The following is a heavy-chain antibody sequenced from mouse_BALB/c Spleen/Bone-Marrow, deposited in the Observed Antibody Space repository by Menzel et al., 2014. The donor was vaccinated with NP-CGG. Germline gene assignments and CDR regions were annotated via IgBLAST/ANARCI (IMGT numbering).Heavy chain of an antibody. D-gene: IGHD2-4*01. CDR2: INTGGTYI. CDR1: GFTFSTYA. J-gene: IGHJ1*01. V-gene: IGHV5-9-3*01. Sequence: VQLQQPGGGLVKPGGSLKLSCAASGFTFSTYAMSWVRQTPEKRLEWVATINTGGTYIYYADSVKGRFTISRDNAKNTLYLQMSSLRSEDTAMFYCARPRMITTYFDVWGAGTAVTVSS. CDR3: ARPRMITTYFDV.